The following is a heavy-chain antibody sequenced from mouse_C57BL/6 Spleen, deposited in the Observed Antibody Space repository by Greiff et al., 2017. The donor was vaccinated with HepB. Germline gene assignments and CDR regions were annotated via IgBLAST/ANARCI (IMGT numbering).Heavy chain of an antibody. V-gene: IGHV5-9-1*02. CDR1: GFTFSSYA. Sequence: EVQPVESGEGLVKPGGSLKLSCAASGFTFSSYAMSWVRQTPEKRLEWVAYISSGGDYIYYADTVKGRFTISRDNARNTLYLQMSSLKSEDTAMYYCTRKGYYNAMDYWGQGTSVTVSS. CDR2: ISSGGDYI. J-gene: IGHJ4*01. D-gene: IGHD2-12*01. CDR3: TRKGYYNAMDY.